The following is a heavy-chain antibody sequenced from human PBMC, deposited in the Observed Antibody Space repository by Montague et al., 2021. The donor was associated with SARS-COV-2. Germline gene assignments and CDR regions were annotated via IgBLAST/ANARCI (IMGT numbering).Heavy chain of an antibody. J-gene: IGHJ4*02. CDR1: GDSIMTTNW. CDR3: VRDGGWDNGPPD. CDR2: IYQSGST. Sequence: SETLSLTCAVSGDSIMTTNWWSWVRQPPGKGLEWIGEIYQSGSTNYNPSLKSRVTMSIDKSKNQFSLELTSVTAADTALYYCVRDGGWDNGPPDWGQGALVIVSS. D-gene: IGHD1-26*01. V-gene: IGHV4-4*02.